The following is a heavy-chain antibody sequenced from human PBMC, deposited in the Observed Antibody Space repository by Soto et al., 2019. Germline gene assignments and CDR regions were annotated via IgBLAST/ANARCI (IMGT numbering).Heavy chain of an antibody. CDR2: IKQDGSEK. D-gene: IGHD2-2*01. CDR3: ARVYCSSTSYYYYGMDV. CDR1: GFTFSSYG. V-gene: IGHV3-7*01. J-gene: IGHJ6*02. Sequence: GGCLRLSCAASGFTFSSYGMHWVRQAPGKGLEWVANIKQDGSEKYYVDSVKGRFTISRDNAKNSLYLQMNSLRAEDTAVYYCARVYCSSTSYYYYGMDVWGQGTTVTVSS.